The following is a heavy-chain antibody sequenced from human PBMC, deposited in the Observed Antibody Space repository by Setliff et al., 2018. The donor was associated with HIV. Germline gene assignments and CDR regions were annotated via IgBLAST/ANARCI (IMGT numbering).Heavy chain of an antibody. Sequence: SETLSLTCTVSGGSISSSNYYWGWIRQPPGKGLEWIGSIYYSGNTYYNPSLKSRVTIPVDTSKNQFSLKLTSVTAADTAVYYCARHGITKIVVATPDTIDYWGQGTLVTV. CDR3: ARHGITKIVVATPDTIDY. V-gene: IGHV4-39*01. D-gene: IGHD3-22*01. CDR2: IYYSGNT. CDR1: GGSISSSNYY. J-gene: IGHJ4*02.